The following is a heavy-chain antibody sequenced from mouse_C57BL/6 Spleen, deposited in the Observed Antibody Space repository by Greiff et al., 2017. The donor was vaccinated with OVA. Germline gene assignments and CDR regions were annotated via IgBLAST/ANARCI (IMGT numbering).Heavy chain of an antibody. CDR2: IDPSDSYT. D-gene: IGHD3-2*02. CDR3: ARSSGSGYVYFDV. CDR1: GYTFTSYW. V-gene: IGHV1-69*01. J-gene: IGHJ1*03. Sequence: QVQLQQPGAELVMPGASVKLSCKASGYTFTSYWMHWVKQRPGQGLEWIGEIDPSDSYTNYNQKFKGKSTLTVAKSSSTAYMQLSSLTSEDSAVYYCARSSGSGYVYFDVWGTGTTVTVSS.